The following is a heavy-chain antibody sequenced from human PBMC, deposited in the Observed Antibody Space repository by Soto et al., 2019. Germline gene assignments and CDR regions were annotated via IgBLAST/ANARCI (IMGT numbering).Heavy chain of an antibody. Sequence: SETLSLTCTVSGGSISSYYWSWIRQPPGKGLEWIGYIYYSGNTQYNPSLKSRVTLTRDTSASTAYMELSSLRSEDTAVYYCARDLGRWPDYWGQGTLVTVSS. CDR3: ARDLGRWPDY. D-gene: IGHD4-17*01. J-gene: IGHJ4*02. V-gene: IGHV4-59*01. CDR1: GGSISSYY. CDR2: IYYSGNT.